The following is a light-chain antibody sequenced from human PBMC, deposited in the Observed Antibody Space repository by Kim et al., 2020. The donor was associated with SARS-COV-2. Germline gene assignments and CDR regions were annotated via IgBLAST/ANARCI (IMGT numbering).Light chain of an antibody. CDR2: TND. Sequence: QGVSIACTGSSSNIGPGYEVHWYQQFPGTAPKLLIYTNDNRPSGVPDRYSGSKSGTSASLAITGLQPEDEADYFCQSYDNSLSVAVFGGGTKVTVL. V-gene: IGLV1-40*01. CDR1: SSNIGPGYE. J-gene: IGLJ2*01. CDR3: QSYDNSLSVAV.